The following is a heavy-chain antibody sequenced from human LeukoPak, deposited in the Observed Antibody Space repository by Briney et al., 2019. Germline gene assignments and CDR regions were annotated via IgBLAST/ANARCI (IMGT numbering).Heavy chain of an antibody. CDR2: IYYSGST. V-gene: IGHV4-59*08. CDR1: NDSMINYY. J-gene: IGHJ6*03. CDR3: ARGYYFMDV. Sequence: PSETLSLTCTVSNDSMINYYWSWIRQSPGKGLEWIGYIYYSGSTKNPSLKSRVTILLDMSKNQFSLKLSSVSAADTAVYYCARGYYFMDVWAKGTRVTVSS.